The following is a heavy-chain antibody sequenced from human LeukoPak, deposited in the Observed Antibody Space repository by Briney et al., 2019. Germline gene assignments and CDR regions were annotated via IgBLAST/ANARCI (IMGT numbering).Heavy chain of an antibody. V-gene: IGHV3-23*01. J-gene: IGHJ6*03. CDR3: AKPRDFYYYMDV. CDR2: ISGSGGST. CDR1: GFTFSNYA. Sequence: TGGSLRLSCAASGFTFSNYAMSWVRQAPGKGLEWVSAISGSGGSTYYADSVKGRFTISRDNSKSTLYLQMNSLGAEDTAVYYCAKPRDFYYYMDVWGKGTTVIVSS.